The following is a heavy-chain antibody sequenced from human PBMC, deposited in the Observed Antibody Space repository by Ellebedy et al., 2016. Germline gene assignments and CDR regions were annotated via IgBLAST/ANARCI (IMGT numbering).Heavy chain of an antibody. CDR3: ARGLRVYYDILSGHSPPYGMDV. D-gene: IGHD3-9*01. J-gene: IGHJ6*02. Sequence: SETLSLXXIVSGGSISRYYWSWIRQPPGKGLEWIGNIFYTGNTNYHPSLKSRVTISVDTSKNQFSLKLSSVTAADTAVYYCARGLRVYYDILSGHSPPYGMDVWGQGTTVTVSS. CDR2: IFYTGNT. CDR1: GGSISRYY. V-gene: IGHV4-59*12.